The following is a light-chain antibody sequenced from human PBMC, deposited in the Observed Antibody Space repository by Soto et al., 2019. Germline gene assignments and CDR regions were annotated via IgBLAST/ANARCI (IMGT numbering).Light chain of an antibody. V-gene: IGKV3-20*01. CDR1: QSVSTRS. Sequence: EIVLTQSPGTLSLSPGERATLSCRASQSVSTRSLARYQQKPGQAPRLLISGASSRAADIPDRFRGSGSGTDFTLTINRLEPEDFAVYYCQQYDSSPRTFGQGTKVE. J-gene: IGKJ1*01. CDR2: GAS. CDR3: QQYDSSPRT.